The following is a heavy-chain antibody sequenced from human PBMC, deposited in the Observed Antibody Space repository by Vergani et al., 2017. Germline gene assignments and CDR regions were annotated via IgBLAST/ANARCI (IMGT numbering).Heavy chain of an antibody. V-gene: IGHV3-23*01. CDR3: AKFGERRITMIVMALKSNYFDY. CDR2: ISGSGDST. D-gene: IGHD3-22*01. J-gene: IGHJ4*02. CDR1: GFTFRHYA. Sequence: EVQLLESGGGLVQPGGSLRLSCAASGFTFRHYAMSWVRQAPGKGLEWVSSISGSGDSTFYADSVKGRFTISGDNSKSTLYLQMNSLRVEDTAVYYCAKFGERRITMIVMALKSNYFDYWGPGTLVTVSS.